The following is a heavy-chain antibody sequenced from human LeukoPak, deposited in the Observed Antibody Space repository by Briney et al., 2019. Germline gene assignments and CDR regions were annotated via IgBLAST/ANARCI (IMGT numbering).Heavy chain of an antibody. CDR2: IYSGGST. CDR3: AKLFGELLSDV. J-gene: IGHJ6*04. D-gene: IGHD3-10*01. V-gene: IGHV3-53*01. Sequence: GGSLRLSCAASGFTVSSNYMSWVRQAPGKGLEWVSVIYSGGSTYYADSVKGRFTISRDNSKNTLYLQMNSLRAEDTAVYYCAKLFGELLSDVWGKGITVTVSS. CDR1: GFTVSSNY.